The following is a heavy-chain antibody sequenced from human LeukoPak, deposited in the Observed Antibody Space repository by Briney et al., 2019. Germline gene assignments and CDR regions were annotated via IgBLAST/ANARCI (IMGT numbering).Heavy chain of an antibody. D-gene: IGHD1-26*01. CDR1: GYTFTGYY. CDR3: ARGVSGSYYYYYMDV. J-gene: IGHJ6*03. V-gene: IGHV1-2*02. CDR2: INPNSGGT. Sequence: ASVKVSCKASGYTFTGYYMHWVRQAPGQGLEWMGWINPNSGGTNYAQKFQGRVTMTRDTSISTAYMELSRLRSDDTAVYYCARGVSGSYYYYYMDVWGKGTTVTVSS.